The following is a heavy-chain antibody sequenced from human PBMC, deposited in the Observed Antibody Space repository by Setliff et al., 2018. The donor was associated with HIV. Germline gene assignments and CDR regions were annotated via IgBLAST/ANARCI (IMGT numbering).Heavy chain of an antibody. CDR3: VGSGCNGNICYDSRGWLDS. D-gene: IGHD5-12*01. CDR2: IYTRGST. J-gene: IGHJ5*01. CDR1: GGSIDSGNYD. Sequence: SETLSLTCTVSGGSIDSGNYDWNWVWQPGGKGLEWIGRIYTRGSTKYSPTFESRVTMSLDTSENQFSLNLRSVTAADTALYYCVGSGCNGNICYDSRGWLDSWGQGTQVTVSS. V-gene: IGHV4-61*02.